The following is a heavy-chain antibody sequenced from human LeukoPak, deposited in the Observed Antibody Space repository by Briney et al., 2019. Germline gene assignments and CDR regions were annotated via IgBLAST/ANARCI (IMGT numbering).Heavy chain of an antibody. V-gene: IGHV3-48*03. CDR2: ISSSGSTI. D-gene: IGHD3-22*01. CDR1: GFTFSSCA. J-gene: IGHJ4*02. CDR3: ARDPYYYDSSGCFDY. Sequence: PGGSLRLSCAASGFTFSSCAMYWVRQAPGKGLEWVSYISSSGSTIYYADSVKGRFTISRDNAKNSLYLQMNSLRAEDTAVYYCARDPYYYDSSGCFDYWGQGTLVTVSS.